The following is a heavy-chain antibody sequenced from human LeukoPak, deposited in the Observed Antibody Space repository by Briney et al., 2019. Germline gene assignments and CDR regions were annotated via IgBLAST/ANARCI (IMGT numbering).Heavy chain of an antibody. CDR2: ISSNGDNT. CDR1: GFTFSTYV. Sequence: GGSLRLSCSISGFTFSTYVMHWVRQAPGKGLEYVSAISSNGDNTYYADSVKGRFTISRDNSKNTLYLQMSSLRADDTAVYYCVRGTCYWGQGTLVTVSS. J-gene: IGHJ4*02. V-gene: IGHV3-64D*06. CDR3: VRGTCY.